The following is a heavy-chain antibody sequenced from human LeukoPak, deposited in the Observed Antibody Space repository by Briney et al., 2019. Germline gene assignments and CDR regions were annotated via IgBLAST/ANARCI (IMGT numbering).Heavy chain of an antibody. V-gene: IGHV3-30-3*01. J-gene: IGHJ4*02. CDR3: ARAHCTNGVCHFDY. CDR1: GFTFSKVW. Sequence: GGSLRLSCVASGFTFSKVWMSWVRQAPGEGLEWVAVISYDGSNKYYADSVKGRFTISRDNSKNTLYLQMNSLRAEDTAVYYCARAHCTNGVCHFDYWGQGTLVTVSS. CDR2: ISYDGSNK. D-gene: IGHD2-8*01.